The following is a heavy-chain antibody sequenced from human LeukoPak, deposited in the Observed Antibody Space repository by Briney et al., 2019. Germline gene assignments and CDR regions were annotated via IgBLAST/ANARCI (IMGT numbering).Heavy chain of an antibody. J-gene: IGHJ3*02. D-gene: IGHD5-24*01. CDR3: ARASHGYNYNAAFDI. CDR1: GFTVSSNY. CDR2: IYSGGST. V-gene: IGHV3-66*02. Sequence: GGSLRLSCAASGFTVSSNYMSWVRQAPGKGLEWVSVIYSGGSTYYADSVKGRFTISRDNSKNTLYIQMNSLRAEDTTVYYCARASHGYNYNAAFDIWGQGTMVTVSS.